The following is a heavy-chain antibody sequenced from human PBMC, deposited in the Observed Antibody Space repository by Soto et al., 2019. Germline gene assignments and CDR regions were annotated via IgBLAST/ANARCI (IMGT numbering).Heavy chain of an antibody. Sequence: GGSLRLSCAASGFTFSSYGMHWVRQAPGKGLEWVAVISYDGSNKYYADSVKGRFTISRDNSKNTLYLQMNSLRAEDTAVYYCAKDYLTIYYDSSGYYPFDYWGQGTLVTVSS. CDR2: ISYDGSNK. CDR1: GFTFSSYG. CDR3: AKDYLTIYYDSSGYYPFDY. V-gene: IGHV3-30*18. D-gene: IGHD3-22*01. J-gene: IGHJ4*02.